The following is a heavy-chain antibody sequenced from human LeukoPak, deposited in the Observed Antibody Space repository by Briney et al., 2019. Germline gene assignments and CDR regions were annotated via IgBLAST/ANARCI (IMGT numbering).Heavy chain of an antibody. CDR2: IYYSGST. J-gene: IGHJ6*03. CDR3: ARDLSGDHYYSYSYMAV. V-gene: IGHV4-59*12. CDR1: GGSISSYY. D-gene: IGHD7-27*01. Sequence: SETLSLTCTVSGGSISSYYWSWIRQPPGKGLEWIGYIYYSGSTNYNPSLKSRVTISVDTSKNQFSLKLSSVTAADTAVYYCARDLSGDHYYSYSYMAVWGKGTTATVSS.